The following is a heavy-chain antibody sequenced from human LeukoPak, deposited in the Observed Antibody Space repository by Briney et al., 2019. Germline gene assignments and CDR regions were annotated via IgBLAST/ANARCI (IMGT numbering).Heavy chain of an antibody. CDR2: INWNGGST. J-gene: IGHJ4*02. CDR3: ARDSSGSNYFDY. Sequence: GGSLRLSCAASGFTFDDYGMSWVRHAPGKGLEWVSGINWNGGSTGYADSVKGRFTISRDNAKNSLYLQMNSLRAEDTALYYCARDSSGSNYFDYWGQGTLVTVSS. CDR1: GFTFDDYG. D-gene: IGHD3-22*01. V-gene: IGHV3-20*04.